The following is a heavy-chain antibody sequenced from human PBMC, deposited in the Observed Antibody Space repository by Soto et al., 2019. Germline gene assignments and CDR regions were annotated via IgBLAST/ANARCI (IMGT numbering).Heavy chain of an antibody. CDR2: ISAYNGNT. CDR3: ASQDVGLYYYYGMDV. Sequence: QVQLVQSGAEVKKPGASVKVSCKASGYTFTSYGISWVRQAPGHGLEWMGWISAYNGNTNYAQKLQGRVTMTTDTSTSTAYMELRSLRSDDTAVYYCASQDVGLYYYYGMDVWGQGTTVTVSS. J-gene: IGHJ6*02. D-gene: IGHD3-16*01. CDR1: GYTFTSYG. V-gene: IGHV1-18*04.